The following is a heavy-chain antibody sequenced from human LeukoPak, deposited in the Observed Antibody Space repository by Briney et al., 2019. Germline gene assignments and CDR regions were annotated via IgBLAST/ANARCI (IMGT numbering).Heavy chain of an antibody. CDR1: GYTFTSYY. CDR3: ARDMARYFGVVIIPTRYYYYGMDV. J-gene: IGHJ6*02. Sequence: EASVKVSCKASGYTFTSYYMHWVRQAPGQGLEWMGIINPSGGSTSYAQKFQGRVTMTRDTSTSTVYMELSSLRSEDTAVYYCARDMARYFGVVIIPTRYYYYGMDVWGQGTTVTVSS. CDR2: INPSGGST. V-gene: IGHV1-46*01. D-gene: IGHD3-3*01.